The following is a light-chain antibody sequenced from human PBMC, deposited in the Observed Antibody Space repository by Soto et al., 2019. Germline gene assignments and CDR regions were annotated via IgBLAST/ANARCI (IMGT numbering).Light chain of an antibody. CDR1: HYVSSS. CDR3: QQYNTYPWT. V-gene: IGKV1-5*03. J-gene: IGKJ1*01. CDR2: KTS. Sequence: DIQMTQSPSTLSAFVGERVTITCRASHYVSSSLAWYQQKPGKAPKLMIYKTSILESGVPSRFSGSASGTKFTLSISSLQPDDFATYWCQQYNTYPWTFGQGTKVDIK.